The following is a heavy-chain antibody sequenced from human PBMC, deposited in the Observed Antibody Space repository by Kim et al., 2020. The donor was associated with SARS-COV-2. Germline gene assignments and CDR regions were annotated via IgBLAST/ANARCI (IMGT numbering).Heavy chain of an antibody. J-gene: IGHJ4*02. CDR3: ARDPIARPVTFFDY. D-gene: IGHD6-6*01. Sequence: ASVKVSCKTSGYTFYSYGISWVRQAPGQGLEWMGLISPYSGITHYAQKLQGRLTMTTDTSTSTAYMELRSLRSDDTAIYYCARDPIARPVTFFDYWGQGTRVTVSS. V-gene: IGHV1-18*01. CDR2: ISPYSGIT. CDR1: GYTFYSYG.